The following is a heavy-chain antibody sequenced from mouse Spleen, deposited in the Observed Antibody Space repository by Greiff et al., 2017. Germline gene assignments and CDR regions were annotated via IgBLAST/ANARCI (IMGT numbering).Heavy chain of an antibody. D-gene: IGHD2-13*01. J-gene: IGHJ3*01. Sequence: QVQLKQSGAELVRPGTSVKMSCKASGYTFTNYWIGWAKQRPGHGLEWIGDIYPGGGYTNYNEKFKGKATLTADKSSSTAYMQFSSLTSEDSAVYYCARGRIYYGDPTWFAYWGQGTLVTVSA. V-gene: IGHV1-63*01. CDR3: ARGRIYYGDPTWFAY. CDR1: GYTFTNYW. CDR2: IYPGGGYT.